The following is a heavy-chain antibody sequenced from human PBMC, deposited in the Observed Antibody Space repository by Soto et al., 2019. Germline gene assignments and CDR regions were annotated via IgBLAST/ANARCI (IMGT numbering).Heavy chain of an antibody. CDR2: ISWNSGSI. V-gene: IGHV3-9*01. CDR1: GFTLDDYA. J-gene: IGHJ4*02. CDR3: AKDRGMALSFFLDY. Sequence: ESGGGLVQPGRSLRLSCAASGFTLDDYAMHWVRQAPGKGLEWVSSISWNSGSIGYAESVKDRFTISRDNAKNSLYLQMNSLRAEDTALYYCAKDRGMALSFFLDYWGQGPLATVSS.